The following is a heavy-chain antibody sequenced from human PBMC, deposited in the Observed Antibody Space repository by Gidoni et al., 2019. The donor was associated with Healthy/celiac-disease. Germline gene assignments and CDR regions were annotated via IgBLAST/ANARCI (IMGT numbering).Heavy chain of an antibody. D-gene: IGHD3-22*01. CDR3: ARDSHYYDSSGYYDAFDI. V-gene: IGHV3-48*04. Sequence: EVQLVESGGGLVQPGGSLRLSCAASGFTFSSYSMNWVRQAPGKGLEGASYISSSSSTIYYADSVKGRFTISRDNAKNSLYLQMNSLRAEDTAVYYCARDSHYYDSSGYYDAFDIWGQGTMVTVSS. CDR2: ISSSSSTI. J-gene: IGHJ3*02. CDR1: GFTFSSYS.